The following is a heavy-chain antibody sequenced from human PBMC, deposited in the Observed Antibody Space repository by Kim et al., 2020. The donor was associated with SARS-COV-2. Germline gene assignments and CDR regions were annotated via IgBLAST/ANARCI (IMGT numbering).Heavy chain of an antibody. Sequence: SVKGRFTISRDNAKNTLYLQMNSLRAEDTAVYYCTRDGIIGVGTGQNNFDYWGQGALVTVSS. D-gene: IGHD3-3*01. CDR3: TRDGIIGVGTGQNNFDY. V-gene: IGHV3-30*07. J-gene: IGHJ4*02.